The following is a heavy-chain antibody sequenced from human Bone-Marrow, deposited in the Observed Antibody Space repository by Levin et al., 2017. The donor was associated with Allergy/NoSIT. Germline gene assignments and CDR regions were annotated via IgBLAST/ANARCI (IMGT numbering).Heavy chain of an antibody. D-gene: IGHD3-9*01. Sequence: GESLKISCKASGYTFTSYGISWVRQAPGQGLEWMGWISAYNGNTNYAQKLQGRVTMTTDTSTSTAYMELRSLRSDDTAVYYCARTGGMSYDILTAPPPSDGMDVWGQGTTVTVSS. CDR3: ARTGGMSYDILTAPPPSDGMDV. V-gene: IGHV1-18*01. CDR2: ISAYNGNT. J-gene: IGHJ6*02. CDR1: GYTFTSYG.